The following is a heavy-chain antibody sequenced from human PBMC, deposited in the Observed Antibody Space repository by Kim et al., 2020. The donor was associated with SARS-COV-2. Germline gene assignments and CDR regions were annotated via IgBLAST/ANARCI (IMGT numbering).Heavy chain of an antibody. Sequence: RGSLRLSCAASGFTFSSYAMHWVRQAPGKGLEWVAVIWYDGSNKYYADSVKGRFTISRDNSKNTLYLQMNSLRAEDTAVYYCALGRDGYNYLWYFDYWGQGTLVTVSS. CDR2: IWYDGSNK. D-gene: IGHD5-12*01. J-gene: IGHJ4*02. CDR1: GFTFSSYA. CDR3: ALGRDGYNYLWYFDY. V-gene: IGHV3-33*01.